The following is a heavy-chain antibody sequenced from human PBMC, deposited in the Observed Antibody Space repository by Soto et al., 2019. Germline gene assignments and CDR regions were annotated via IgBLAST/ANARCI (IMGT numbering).Heavy chain of an antibody. CDR1: SDSISSVDHY. Sequence: PSETLSLTCTVSSDSISSVDHYWSWIRPPPGKGLEWMGYIYHSGSTHYNPSLNSRLTISIDTSTNRFSLNLTSVTAADTAVYFCARLRWETENNWFDPWGQGALVTVSS. D-gene: IGHD1-26*01. CDR3: ARLRWETENNWFDP. V-gene: IGHV4-30-4*01. J-gene: IGHJ5*02. CDR2: IYHSGST.